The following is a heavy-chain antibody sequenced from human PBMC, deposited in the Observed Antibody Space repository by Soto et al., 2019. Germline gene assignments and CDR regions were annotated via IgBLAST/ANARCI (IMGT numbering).Heavy chain of an antibody. Sequence: AASVKVSCKASGGTFSSYAISWVRQAPGQGLEWMGGIIPIFGTANYAQKFQGRVTITADESTSTAYMELSSLRSEDTAVYYCAGGLGTSPAFDYWGQGTLVTVSS. CDR3: AGGLGTSPAFDY. J-gene: IGHJ4*02. CDR2: IIPIFGTA. CDR1: GGTFSSYA. D-gene: IGHD1-7*01. V-gene: IGHV1-69*13.